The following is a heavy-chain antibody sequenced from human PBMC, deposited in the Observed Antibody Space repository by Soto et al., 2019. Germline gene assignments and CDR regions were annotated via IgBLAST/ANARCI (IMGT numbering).Heavy chain of an antibody. CDR2: INAVNGNT. V-gene: IGHV1-3*01. CDR3: AKILGFCRSTTGNDYSYYSGDV. D-gene: IGHD2-2*01. J-gene: IGHJ6*03. Sequence: GASVKVSCKASGYTFTDYSMHWVRQAPGQRLEWMGWINAVNGNTKYSQKFQGRVTITRDTSASTAYMELSSLRSEDTAVYYCAKILGFCRSTTGNDYSYYSGDVWGKGTTVTAS. CDR1: GYTFTDYS.